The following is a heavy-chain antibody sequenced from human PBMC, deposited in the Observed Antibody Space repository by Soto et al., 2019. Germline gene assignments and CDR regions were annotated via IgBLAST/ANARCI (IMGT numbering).Heavy chain of an antibody. CDR1: GFTFSSYS. Sequence: GESLKISCAASGFTFSSYSMNWVRQAPGKGLEWVSSISSSSSYIYYADSVKGRFTSSRDNPKNALYLQMNSLRAEDTAVYYWAREGVEGAHYFDYWGQGTLVTVSS. J-gene: IGHJ4*02. CDR3: AREGVEGAHYFDY. D-gene: IGHD2-15*01. CDR2: ISSSSSYI. V-gene: IGHV3-21*01.